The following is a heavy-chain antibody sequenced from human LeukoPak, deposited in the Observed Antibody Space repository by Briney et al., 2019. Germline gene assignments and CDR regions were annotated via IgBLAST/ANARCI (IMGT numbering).Heavy chain of an antibody. Sequence: ASVKVSCKASGGTFSSYAISWVRQAPGQGLEWMGRINPNSGGTNYAQKFQGRVTMTRDTSISTAYMELSRLRSDDTAVYYCARVAAADSTTDYWGQGTLVTVSS. J-gene: IGHJ4*02. CDR1: GGTFSSYA. V-gene: IGHV1-2*06. CDR2: INPNSGGT. CDR3: ARVAAADSTTDY. D-gene: IGHD4-11*01.